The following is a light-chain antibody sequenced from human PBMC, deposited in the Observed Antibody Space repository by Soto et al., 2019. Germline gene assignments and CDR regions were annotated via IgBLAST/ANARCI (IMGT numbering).Light chain of an antibody. V-gene: IGKV3D-11*02. CDR3: QQNYDLQGT. CDR1: QSISTY. J-gene: IGKJ1*01. CDR2: GAS. Sequence: IVLTQSPATPSLSPGDRATLSCSASQSISTYAYWFQQKPGQPPRLLIYGASTRVTGFPDRTSGGGSGTDFSLTISSLEPDDSAVYYCQQNYDLQGTFGPGTKLEIK.